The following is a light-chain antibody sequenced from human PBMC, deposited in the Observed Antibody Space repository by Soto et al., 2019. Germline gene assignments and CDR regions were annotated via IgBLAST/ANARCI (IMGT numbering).Light chain of an antibody. Sequence: QSVLTQPPSVSGAPGQRVTISCTGSSSNIGAGYDVSWYQQHPGTAPKVLIYGNSNRPSGVPDRFSGSKSGTSASLAITGLQAEDEADYYCQSYDSGLSGSVFGGGTKLTVL. CDR2: GNS. V-gene: IGLV1-40*01. CDR1: SSNIGAGYD. J-gene: IGLJ2*01. CDR3: QSYDSGLSGSV.